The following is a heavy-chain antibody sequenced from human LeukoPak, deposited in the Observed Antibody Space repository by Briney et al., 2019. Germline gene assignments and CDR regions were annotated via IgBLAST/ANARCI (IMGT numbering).Heavy chain of an antibody. D-gene: IGHD2-2*01. V-gene: IGHV3-21*01. Sequence: VGSLRLSCAASGFTFSSHSMNWVRQAPGKGLEWVSAISSSSSYIYYADSVKGRFTFSRDNAKNSLYLQMNSLRAEDTAVYYCARDGGRLGYCSSTSCPDFDYWGQGTLVTVSS. J-gene: IGHJ4*02. CDR1: GFTFSSHS. CDR2: ISSSSSYI. CDR3: ARDGGRLGYCSSTSCPDFDY.